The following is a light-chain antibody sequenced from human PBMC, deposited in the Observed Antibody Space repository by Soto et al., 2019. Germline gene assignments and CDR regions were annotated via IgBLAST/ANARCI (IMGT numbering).Light chain of an antibody. J-gene: IGLJ2*01. Sequence: QPVLTQSPSASASLGASVKFTCTLSSGHSNNAITWHQQQPGKGPRYLMKVNSDGSHSKGDGIPDRLSGSSSGAERYLTISTLQSRDEADYYCQTWGTDTHVVFGGGTKLTVL. V-gene: IGLV4-69*01. CDR3: QTWGTDTHVV. CDR1: SGHSNNA. CDR2: VNSDGSH.